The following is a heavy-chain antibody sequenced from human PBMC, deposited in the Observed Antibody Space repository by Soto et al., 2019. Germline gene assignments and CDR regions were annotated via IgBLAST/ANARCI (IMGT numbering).Heavy chain of an antibody. J-gene: IGHJ5*02. CDR2: IKQDGSET. V-gene: IGHV3-7*03. D-gene: IGHD2-2*01. CDR3: VRDPGLRTADIRGLGWFDP. Sequence: XGSLRLSCAASGFTFSGYCMNWVRQAPGKELEWVAKIKQDGSETYYLDSVKGRFTISRDNAKNSSFLQMNSLRAEDTAVYYCVRDPGLRTADIRGLGWFDPWGQGTLVTVSS. CDR1: GFTFSGYC.